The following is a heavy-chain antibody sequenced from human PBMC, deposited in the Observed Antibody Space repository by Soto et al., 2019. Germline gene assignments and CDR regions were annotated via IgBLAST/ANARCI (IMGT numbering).Heavy chain of an antibody. CDR1: GYTFTGYG. J-gene: IGHJ4*02. V-gene: IGHV1-18*01. CDR3: ARAVAVPADFDY. CDR2: IRAYNGNT. D-gene: IGHD6-19*01. Sequence: ASVKVSCKASGYTFTGYGISWVRQAPGQGLEWMGWIRAYNGNTNYAQKFQGRVTITRGTSASTAYMELSSLRSEDTAVYYCARAVAVPADFDYWGQGTLVTVSS.